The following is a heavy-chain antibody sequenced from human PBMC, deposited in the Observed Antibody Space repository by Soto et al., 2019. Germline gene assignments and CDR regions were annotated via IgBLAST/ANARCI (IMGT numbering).Heavy chain of an antibody. Sequence: GGSLRLSCAASGFTFSSYAMSWVPQAPGKGLEWVSAISGSGGSTYYADSVKGRFTIARDNSKNTLYLQMNSLRAEDSAVYYCAKDMNIAAAGTFLYVDYWGQGTLVTVSS. CDR1: GFTFSSYA. V-gene: IGHV3-23*01. CDR2: ISGSGGST. CDR3: AKDMNIAAAGTFLYVDY. D-gene: IGHD6-13*01. J-gene: IGHJ4*02.